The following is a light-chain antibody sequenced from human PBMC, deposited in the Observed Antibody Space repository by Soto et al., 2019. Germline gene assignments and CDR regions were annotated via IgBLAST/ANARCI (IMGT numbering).Light chain of an antibody. V-gene: IGKV3-20*01. CDR2: GAS. CDR3: QHYDSLPIT. J-gene: IGKJ5*01. CDR1: QSVSSSY. Sequence: EIVLTQSPGTLSLSPVERATLSCRASQSVSSSYLAWYQQKPGQPPRLLIYGASSRATGIPDRFSGSWSGTDFTITISRLEPEDFAVFYCQHYDSLPITFGQGTRLETK.